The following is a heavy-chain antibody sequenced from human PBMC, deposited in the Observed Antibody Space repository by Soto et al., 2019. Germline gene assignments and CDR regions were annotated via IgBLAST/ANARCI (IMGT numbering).Heavy chain of an antibody. J-gene: IGHJ4*02. CDR3: ARGYGSGSYYNQIRSFDY. Sequence: ASVKVSCKASGYTFTSYDINWVRQATGQGLEWMGWMNPNSGNTGHAQKFQGRVTMTRNTSISTAYMELSSLRSEDTAVYYCARGYGSGSYYNQIRSFDYWGQGTLVTVSS. CDR1: GYTFTSYD. CDR2: MNPNSGNT. D-gene: IGHD3-10*01. V-gene: IGHV1-8*01.